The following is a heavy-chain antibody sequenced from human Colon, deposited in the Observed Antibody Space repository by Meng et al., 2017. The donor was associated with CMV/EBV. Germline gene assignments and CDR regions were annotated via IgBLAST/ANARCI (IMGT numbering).Heavy chain of an antibody. Sequence: ITVKEYCPTLVHPTQTLTLTCTFSGFSLSTIGMGLGWIRQPPGKALEWLGVIYWDDDKRYSPSLKSRLTITKDTSKNQVVLTMTNLDPLDTATYYCAHRPYGSGSYFFDYWGQGTLVTVSS. CDR2: IYWDDDK. CDR1: GFSLSTIGMG. J-gene: IGHJ4*02. D-gene: IGHD3-10*01. CDR3: AHRPYGSGSYFFDY. V-gene: IGHV2-5*02.